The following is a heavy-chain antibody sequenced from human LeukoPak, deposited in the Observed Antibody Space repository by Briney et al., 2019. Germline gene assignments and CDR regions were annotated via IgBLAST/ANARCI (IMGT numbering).Heavy chain of an antibody. V-gene: IGHV3-30*04. CDR3: ARDQGRSMLRGNFDY. CDR2: ISYDASNE. Sequence: GGSLRLSCAVSGFTFNNYAFHWVRQAPGKGLEWVAIISYDASNEYYADSVKGRFTISRDNSKNSLYLQMNSLRDEDTAVYYCARDQGRSMLRGNFDYWGQGTLVTVSS. J-gene: IGHJ4*02. D-gene: IGHD3-10*01. CDR1: GFTFNNYA.